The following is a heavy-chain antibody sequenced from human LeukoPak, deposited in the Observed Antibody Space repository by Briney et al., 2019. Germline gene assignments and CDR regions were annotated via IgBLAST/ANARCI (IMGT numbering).Heavy chain of an antibody. V-gene: IGHV1-18*01. Sequence: GASVKVSCKASGYTFTSYGISWVRQAPGQGLEWMGWISAYNGNTNYAQKLQGRVTMTTDTSTSTAYMELSSLRSEDTAVFFCARGDPYTNTGCGTSFDYWGQGTLVTVSS. D-gene: IGHD2-2*01. J-gene: IGHJ4*02. CDR3: ARGDPYTNTGCGTSFDY. CDR1: GYTFTSYG. CDR2: ISAYNGNT.